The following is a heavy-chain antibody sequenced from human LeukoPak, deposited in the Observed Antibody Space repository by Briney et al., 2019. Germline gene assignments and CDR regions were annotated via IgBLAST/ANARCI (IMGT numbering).Heavy chain of an antibody. J-gene: IGHJ4*02. CDR2: ISAYNGNT. CDR1: GYTFTNYG. CDR3: ASIYMGGSGSLVYFDY. D-gene: IGHD3-10*01. Sequence: ASVKVSCNASGYTFTNYGISWVRQAPGQGLEWMGWISAYNGNTNYAQKLQGRVTMTTDTSTSTAYMELRSLRSDDTAVYYCASIYMGGSGSLVYFDYWGQGTLVTVSS. V-gene: IGHV1-18*01.